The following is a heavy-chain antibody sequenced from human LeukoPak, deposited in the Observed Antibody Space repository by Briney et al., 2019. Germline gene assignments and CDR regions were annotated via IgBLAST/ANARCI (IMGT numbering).Heavy chain of an antibody. D-gene: IGHD1-26*01. CDR1: GFTFSSYW. V-gene: IGHV3-7*01. Sequence: GGSLRLSCAASGFTFSSYWMSWVRQAPGKGLEWVANIKQDGSEKYYVDSVKGRFTISRDNAKNTLYVQMNSLRAEDTAVYYCASLAGATEFDSWGQGTLVTISS. CDR3: ASLAGATEFDS. CDR2: IKQDGSEK. J-gene: IGHJ4*02.